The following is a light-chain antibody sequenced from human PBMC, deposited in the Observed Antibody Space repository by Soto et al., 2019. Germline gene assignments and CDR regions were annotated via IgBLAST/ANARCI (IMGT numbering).Light chain of an antibody. Sequence: QSVLTQPRSVSGAPGQRVTISCTGSSSNIAAGYAVHWYQQLPGTAPKLLIYDDTNRPSGVPDRFSGSKSGNSASLAITGLQAEDEAHYYCHSFDRSLSGFVVFGGGTKLTVL. CDR3: HSFDRSLSGFVV. V-gene: IGLV1-40*01. J-gene: IGLJ2*01. CDR2: DDT. CDR1: SSNIAAGYA.